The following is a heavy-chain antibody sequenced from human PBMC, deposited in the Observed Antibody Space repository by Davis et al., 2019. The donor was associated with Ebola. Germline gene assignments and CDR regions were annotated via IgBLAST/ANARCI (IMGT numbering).Heavy chain of an antibody. Sequence: GESLKISCAASGFTFSGSAMHWVRQASGKGLEWVGRIRSKANSYATAYAASVKGRFTISRDDSKNTAYLQMNSLKTEDTAVYYCTRNVGYCSSTSCYTKAFDIWGQGTMVTVSS. D-gene: IGHD2-2*02. CDR1: GFTFSGSA. CDR2: IRSKANSYAT. CDR3: TRNVGYCSSTSCYTKAFDI. V-gene: IGHV3-73*01. J-gene: IGHJ3*02.